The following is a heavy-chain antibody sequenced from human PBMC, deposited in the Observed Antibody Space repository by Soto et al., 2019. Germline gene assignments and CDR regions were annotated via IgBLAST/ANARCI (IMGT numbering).Heavy chain of an antibody. CDR2: IYSGGTT. D-gene: IGHD4-4*01. V-gene: IGHV3-66*04. CDR1: GFTVSNNY. Sequence: EVQLVESGGGLVQPGGSLRLSCAASGFTVSNNYMIWFRLPPGKGLEWVSLIYSGGTTYYADSVTGRFTISRANSKHTLYLQRNSMRVEYTAVYYCARHGWGMATVGMWGTGTLVTVSS. CDR3: ARHGWGMATVGM. J-gene: IGHJ4*02.